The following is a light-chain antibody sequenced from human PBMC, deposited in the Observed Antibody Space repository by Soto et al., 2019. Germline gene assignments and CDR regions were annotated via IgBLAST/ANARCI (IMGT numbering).Light chain of an antibody. CDR3: QQYGVSPYT. V-gene: IGKV3-20*01. Sequence: DIVLTQSPGTLSLSPGERATLSCRASQSVNRNFLAWYRQKPGQAPRLLIYGASNRATGIPERFSGSGSGTEFTLTISRLEPEDFAMFYCQQYGVSPYTFGQGTKLEIK. CDR1: QSVNRNF. J-gene: IGKJ2*01. CDR2: GAS.